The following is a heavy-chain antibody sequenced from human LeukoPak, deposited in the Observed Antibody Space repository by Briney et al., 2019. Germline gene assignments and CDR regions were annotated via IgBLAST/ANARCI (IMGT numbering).Heavy chain of an antibody. V-gene: IGHV3-21*06. CDR3: ARDTPPGYSRVHDY. CDR1: GFTFSSYS. CDR2: ISSSSNYI. D-gene: IGHD5-18*01. Sequence: GGSLRLSCVASGFTFSSYSMNWVRQAPGKGLEWVSSISSSSNYIYYTDSVKGRFTISRDNAKNSLYLQMNSLRADDTAVYYCARDTPPGYSRVHDYWGQGTLVTVSS. J-gene: IGHJ4*02.